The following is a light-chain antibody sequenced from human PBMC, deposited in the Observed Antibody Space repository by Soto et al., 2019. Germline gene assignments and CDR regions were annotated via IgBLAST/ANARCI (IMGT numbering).Light chain of an antibody. J-gene: IGKJ1*01. CDR2: GAS. CDR1: QTVNSD. CDR3: HQSVNPPCT. V-gene: IGKV3-15*01. Sequence: EIEVTQSPSTLSASLGDRATLSCRASQTVNSDLDWYQQKPGQAPRLLIYGASSRPTGMPARFSGSGSGTDFALTISSLQSEDFATYYCHQSVNPPCTFGHGTKVDIK.